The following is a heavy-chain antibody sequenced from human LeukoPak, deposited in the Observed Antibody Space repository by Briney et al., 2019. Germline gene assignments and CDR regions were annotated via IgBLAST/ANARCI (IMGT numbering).Heavy chain of an antibody. CDR3: ARDPMTTVTPYYFDY. D-gene: IGHD4-11*01. J-gene: IGHJ4*02. Sequence: GGSLRLSCAASGFTFSSYSMNWVRQAPGKGLVWVSSISSSSSYIYYADSVKGRFTTSRDNANNSLYLQMNSLRAEDTAVYYCARDPMTTVTPYYFDYWGQGTLVTVSS. CDR2: ISSSSSYI. CDR1: GFTFSSYS. V-gene: IGHV3-21*01.